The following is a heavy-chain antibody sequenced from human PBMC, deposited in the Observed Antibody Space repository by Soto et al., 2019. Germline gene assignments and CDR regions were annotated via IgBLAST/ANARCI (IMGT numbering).Heavy chain of an antibody. Sequence: QVQLVQSGAEVKKPGASVKVSCKASGYTFTSYGISWVRQAPGQGLEWMGWISAYNGNTNYAQKLQGRVTMTTDTSTSTAYIELRSLRSDDTAVYYCARSKYSSGWYSVSWFDPWGQGTLVTVSS. CDR1: GYTFTSYG. J-gene: IGHJ5*02. V-gene: IGHV1-18*01. CDR3: ARSKYSSGWYSVSWFDP. D-gene: IGHD6-19*01. CDR2: ISAYNGNT.